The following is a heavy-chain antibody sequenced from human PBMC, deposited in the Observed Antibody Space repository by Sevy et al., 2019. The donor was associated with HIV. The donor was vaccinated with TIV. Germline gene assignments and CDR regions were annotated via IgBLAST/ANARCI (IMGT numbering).Heavy chain of an antibody. V-gene: IGHV3-43*01. CDR1: GFTFRDSY. D-gene: IGHD3-10*01. CDR2: ISWDGDST. CDR3: AKDLRGITALDY. J-gene: IGHJ4*02. Sequence: GGSLRLSCAASGFTFRDSYMHWVRQVPGKGLEWVSLISWDGDSTKYADSVKGRFTVSRDNTKKSLYLQMNSLRTEDSAVYYCAKDLRGITALDYWGQGTLVTVSS.